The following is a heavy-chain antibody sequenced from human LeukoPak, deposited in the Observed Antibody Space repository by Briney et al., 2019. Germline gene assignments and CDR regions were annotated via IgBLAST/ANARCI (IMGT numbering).Heavy chain of an antibody. CDR1: GFTFSSYS. V-gene: IGHV3-48*04. CDR2: ISSSSTI. J-gene: IGHJ2*01. CDR3: ARDQGDYGGNSRYWYFDL. D-gene: IGHD4-23*01. Sequence: GGSLRLSCAASGFTFSSYSMNWVRQAPGKGLEWVSYISSSSTIYYADSVKGRFTISRDNAKNSLYLQMNSLRAEDTAVYYCARDQGDYGGNSRYWYFDLWGRGTLVTVSS.